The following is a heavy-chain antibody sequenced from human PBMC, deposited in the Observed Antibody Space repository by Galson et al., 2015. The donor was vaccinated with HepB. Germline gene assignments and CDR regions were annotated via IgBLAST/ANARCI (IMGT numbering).Heavy chain of an antibody. CDR1: GYSFTNYW. Sequence: QSGAEVKKPGESLKISCKSSGYSFTNYWIGWVRQMPGKGLEWMGIIYPPDSTTTYSPSFQGHVTISADKSISTAYLQWPSLRASDTAMYYCARFSGYDYTAFDFWGQGTLVTVSS. CDR3: ARFSGYDYTAFDF. J-gene: IGHJ4*02. V-gene: IGHV5-51*01. D-gene: IGHD5-12*01. CDR2: IYPPDSTT.